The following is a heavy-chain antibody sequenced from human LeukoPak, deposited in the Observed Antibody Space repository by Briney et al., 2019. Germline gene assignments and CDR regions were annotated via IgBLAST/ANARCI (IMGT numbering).Heavy chain of an antibody. V-gene: IGHV1-69*04. CDR3: ATRSGSYGPFDY. CDR1: GGTFSSYA. Sequence: SVKVSCKASGGTFSSYAISWVRQAPGQGLEWMGRIIPILGIANYAQKFQGRVTITADKSTSTAYMELSSLRSEDTAVYYCATRSGSYGPFDYWGQGTLVTVSS. D-gene: IGHD5-18*01. CDR2: IIPILGIA. J-gene: IGHJ4*02.